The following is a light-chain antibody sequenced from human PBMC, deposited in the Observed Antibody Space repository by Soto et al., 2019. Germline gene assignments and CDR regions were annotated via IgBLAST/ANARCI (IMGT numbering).Light chain of an antibody. Sequence: QSGLAHPASVSGSPGKSITISCTGTSSDVGGCNSVSWYRQDPGKAPKLIIYDVTYRPSGVSNRFSGSKSGNTASLTISWLQSEDEADYHCSSFTSSITYVFGTGTKVTVL. V-gene: IGLV2-14*01. CDR1: SSDVGGCNS. CDR3: SSFTSSITYV. CDR2: DVT. J-gene: IGLJ1*01.